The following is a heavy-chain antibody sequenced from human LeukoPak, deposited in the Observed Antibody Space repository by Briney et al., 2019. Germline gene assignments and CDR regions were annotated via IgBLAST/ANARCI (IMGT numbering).Heavy chain of an antibody. Sequence: GGSLRLSCAASGFTFSSYAMIWVRQAPGKGLEWVSIIGRGGGGIHYADSVKGRFTVSRDDSENTVYLQMSSLRVEDTAVYYCTMEPNGGAHRWGQGTLVTVSP. CDR2: IGRGGGGI. J-gene: IGHJ5*02. CDR1: GFTFSSYA. D-gene: IGHD3-16*01. CDR3: TMEPNGGAHR. V-gene: IGHV3-23*01.